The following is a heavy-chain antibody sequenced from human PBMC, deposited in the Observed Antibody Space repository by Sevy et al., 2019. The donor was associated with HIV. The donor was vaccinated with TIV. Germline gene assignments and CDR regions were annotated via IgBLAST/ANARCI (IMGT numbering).Heavy chain of an antibody. Sequence: GGSLRLSCVASGFTFTSYAMSWVRQAPGKGLEWVSGLGGSGTTPYYADSVRGRFTISRDNSKNTLYLQMNSLRAEDTAVYYCAKDMEVTTSGRDFYYFDYWGQGTLVIVSS. D-gene: IGHD2-21*02. J-gene: IGHJ4*02. CDR1: GFTFTSYA. V-gene: IGHV3-23*01. CDR3: AKDMEVTTSGRDFYYFDY. CDR2: LGGSGTTP.